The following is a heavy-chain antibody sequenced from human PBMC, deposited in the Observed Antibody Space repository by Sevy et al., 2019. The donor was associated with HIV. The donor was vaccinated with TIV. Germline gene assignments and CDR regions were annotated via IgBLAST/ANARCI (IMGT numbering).Heavy chain of an antibody. V-gene: IGHV4-59*08. Sequence: SETLSLTCTVSGGSITSLYWNWIRQPPGKGLEWIANIYYNGHINYNPSLKSRVTLSLDTSKNQFSLRLSSVTAADTAMYYCAGEDAWGRGYSWGQGTLVTVSS. J-gene: IGHJ4*02. D-gene: IGHD1-26*01. CDR3: AGEDAWGRGYS. CDR1: GGSITSLY. CDR2: IYYNGHI.